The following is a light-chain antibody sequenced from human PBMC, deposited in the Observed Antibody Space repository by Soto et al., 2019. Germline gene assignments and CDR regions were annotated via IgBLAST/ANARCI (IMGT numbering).Light chain of an antibody. J-gene: IGKJ2*01. V-gene: IGKV1-5*03. Sequence: DIQMTQSPSTLSAPLGDRVTITCRASQNINSWLVWYQQRPGKAPNLLIYQASSLETGVPSRFSGRGSGTEFTLTIDSLQPDDFASYHCQQYHAYPYTFGQGTKLEIK. CDR2: QAS. CDR1: QNINSW. CDR3: QQYHAYPYT.